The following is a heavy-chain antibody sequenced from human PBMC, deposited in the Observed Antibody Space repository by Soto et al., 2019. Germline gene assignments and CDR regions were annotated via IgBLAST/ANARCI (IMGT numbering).Heavy chain of an antibody. CDR2: ISGSGGST. V-gene: IGHV3-23*01. Sequence: GGSLRLSCAASGFTFSSYAMSWVRQAPGKGLEWVSAISGSGGSTYYADSVKGRFTISRDNSKNTLYLQMNSLRAEDTAVYYCAKDPSYYDSSGPRGYFDYWGQGTLVTVSS. CDR1: GFTFSSYA. D-gene: IGHD3-22*01. J-gene: IGHJ4*02. CDR3: AKDPSYYDSSGPRGYFDY.